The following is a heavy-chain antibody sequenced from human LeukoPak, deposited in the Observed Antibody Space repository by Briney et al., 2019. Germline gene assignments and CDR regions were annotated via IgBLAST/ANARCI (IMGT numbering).Heavy chain of an antibody. CDR3: SLGGRFGGLSPLDY. CDR2: ISYDGSNK. Sequence: PGGSLRLSCAASGFTFSSYAMHWVRQAPGKGLEWVAVISYDGSNKYYADSVKGRFTISRDNSKSTLYLQMNSLRAEDTAVYYCSLGGRFGGLSPLDYWGQGTLVTVSS. J-gene: IGHJ4*02. V-gene: IGHV3-30-3*01. D-gene: IGHD3-10*01. CDR1: GFTFSSYA.